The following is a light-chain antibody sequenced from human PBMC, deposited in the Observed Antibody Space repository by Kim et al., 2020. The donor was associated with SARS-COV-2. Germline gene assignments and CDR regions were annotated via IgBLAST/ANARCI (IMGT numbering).Light chain of an antibody. J-gene: IGKJ4*01. CDR1: QSLSSSY. V-gene: IGKV3-20*01. CDR2: GAS. Sequence: DIVLTQFPGTLSLSPGERATLSCRASQSLSSSYLAWYQQKPGQAPRLLIYGASSRATGIPDRFSGSGSGTDFTLTISRLEPEDFAVYYCQQYNSSPPTFGGGTKVDIK. CDR3: QQYNSSPPT.